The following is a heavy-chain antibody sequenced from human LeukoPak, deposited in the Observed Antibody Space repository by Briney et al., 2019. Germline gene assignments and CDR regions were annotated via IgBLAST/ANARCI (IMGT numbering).Heavy chain of an antibody. V-gene: IGHV3-48*04. J-gene: IGHJ3*02. CDR1: GFSLSRYG. D-gene: IGHD3-22*01. CDR2: IRSSDSTT. Sequence: GGSLRLSCAASGFSLSRYGMKRVRQAPGKGLEWLSYIRSSDSTTYYADSVKGRFTISRDNAKNSLYLQMDSLRAEDTAAYYCAREYPYYYDSSGGRAIAFDIWGQGTMVTVFS. CDR3: AREYPYYYDSSGGRAIAFDI.